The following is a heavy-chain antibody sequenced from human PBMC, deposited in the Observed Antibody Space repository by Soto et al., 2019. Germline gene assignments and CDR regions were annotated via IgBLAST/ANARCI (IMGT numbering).Heavy chain of an antibody. V-gene: IGHV4-31*03. J-gene: IGHJ3*02. CDR3: ARGGGNSDAFDI. Sequence: SETLSLTCTVSVGSISSCGYYWSWIRQHPGKGLEWIGYIYYSGSTYYNPSLKSRVTISVDTSKNQFSLKLSSVTAADTAVYYCARGGGNSDAFDIWGQGTMVTVSS. CDR1: VGSISSCGYY. D-gene: IGHD2-21*02. CDR2: IYYSGST.